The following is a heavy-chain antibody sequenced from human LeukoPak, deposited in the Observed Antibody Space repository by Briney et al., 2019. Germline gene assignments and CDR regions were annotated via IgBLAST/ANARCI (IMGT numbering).Heavy chain of an antibody. CDR2: INAGNGNT. V-gene: IGHV1-3*01. CDR3: ARGRSSRTPISFGEGGY. CDR1: GYTFTSYA. J-gene: IGHJ4*02. Sequence: ASVKVSCKASGYTFTSYAMHWVRQAPGQRLEWMGWINAGNGNTKYSQKFQGRVTITRDTSASTAYMELSSLRSEDTAVYYCARGRSSRTPISFGEGGYWGQGTLVTVSS. D-gene: IGHD3-10*01.